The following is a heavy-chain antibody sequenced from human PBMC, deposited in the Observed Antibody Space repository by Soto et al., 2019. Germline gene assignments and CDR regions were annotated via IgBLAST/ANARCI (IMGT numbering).Heavy chain of an antibody. Sequence: GASVKVSCKASGYTFTSYAMHWVRQAPGQRLEWMGWINAGDGNTKYAQKFQGRVTMTEDTSTDTAYMELSSLRSEDTAVYYYDSSGPPGYWGQGTLVTVSS. J-gene: IGHJ4*02. D-gene: IGHD3-22*01. V-gene: IGHV1-3*01. CDR3: DSSGPPGY. CDR1: GYTFTSYA. CDR2: INAGDGNT.